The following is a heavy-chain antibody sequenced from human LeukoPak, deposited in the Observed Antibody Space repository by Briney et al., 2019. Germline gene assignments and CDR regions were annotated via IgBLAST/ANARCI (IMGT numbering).Heavy chain of an antibody. CDR3: AREGTYYYDSNMDV. V-gene: IGHV4-61*02. CDR1: GGSISSGSYY. D-gene: IGHD3-22*01. J-gene: IGHJ6*03. CDR2: IYTSGST. Sequence: PSQTLSLTCTVSGGSISSGSYYWSWIRQPAGKGLEWIGRIYTSGSTNYNPSLKSRVTISVDTSKNQFSLKLSSVTAADTAVYYCAREGTYYYDSNMDVWGKGTTVTVSS.